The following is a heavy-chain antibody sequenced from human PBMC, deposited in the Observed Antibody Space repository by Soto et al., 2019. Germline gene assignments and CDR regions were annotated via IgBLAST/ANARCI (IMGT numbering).Heavy chain of an antibody. CDR1: GASLNSGNYY. V-gene: IGHV4-31*03. J-gene: IGHJ5*02. D-gene: IGHD2-21*01. Sequence: PSETLSLTCIVSGASLNSGNYYWGWIRQVPGKGLEWIGHIYVTGAVDYNPSLRDRITISQDTSERQFSLNLRLVTAADTAVYYCARLRIATNNYKWFDPWGQGTLVTVSS. CDR3: ARLRIATNNYKWFDP. CDR2: IYVTGAV.